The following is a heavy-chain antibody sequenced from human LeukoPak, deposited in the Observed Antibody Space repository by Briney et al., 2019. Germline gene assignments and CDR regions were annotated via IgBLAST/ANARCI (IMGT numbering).Heavy chain of an antibody. CDR3: ATGGKNIAAAGTGY. Sequence: PGGSLRLSCAASGFTFSSYSMNWVRQAPGKGLEWVSSISSSSSYIYYADSVKGRFTNSRDNAKNSLYLQMNSLRAEDTAVYYCATGGKNIAAAGTGYWGQGTLVTVSS. CDR1: GFTFSSYS. D-gene: IGHD6-13*01. J-gene: IGHJ4*02. CDR2: ISSSSSYI. V-gene: IGHV3-21*01.